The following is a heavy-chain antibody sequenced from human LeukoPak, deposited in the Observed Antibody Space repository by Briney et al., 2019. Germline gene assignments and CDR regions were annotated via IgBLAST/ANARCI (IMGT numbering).Heavy chain of an antibody. CDR1: GFTLSSYE. CDR3: ARDRAAADP. Sequence: GGSLRLSCTVSGFTLSSYEMTWFRQAPGKGLEWVSAISGSGGSTYYADSVKGRFTISRDDSKNTLFLQMDRLRADDTAVYYCARDRAAADPWGQGTLVTVSS. J-gene: IGHJ5*02. CDR2: ISGSGGST. D-gene: IGHD6-13*01. V-gene: IGHV3-23*01.